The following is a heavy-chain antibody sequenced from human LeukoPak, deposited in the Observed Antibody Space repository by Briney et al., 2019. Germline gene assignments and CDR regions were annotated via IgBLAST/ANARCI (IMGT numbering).Heavy chain of an antibody. V-gene: IGHV1-2*02. Sequence: ASVKVSCKASGYTFTGFYMHWVRQAPGQGLEWMGYIYPNSGATKYAQKFQGKVTLTRDTSISTAYMELSGLRSDDTAVYYCGTLLSNGPFDYWGQGSLVTVSS. CDR2: IYPNSGAT. CDR1: GYTFTGFY. J-gene: IGHJ4*02. CDR3: GTLLSNGPFDY.